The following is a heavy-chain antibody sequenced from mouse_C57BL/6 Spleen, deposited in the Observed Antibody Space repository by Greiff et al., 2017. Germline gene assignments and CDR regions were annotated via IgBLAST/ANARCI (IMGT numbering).Heavy chain of an antibody. CDR2: IDPEDGET. J-gene: IGHJ3*01. CDR3: ARRSFAY. V-gene: IGHV14-2*01. Sequence: VQPKESGAELVKPGASVKLSCTASGFNIKDYYMHWVKQRTEQGLEWIRRIDPEDGETKYAPKFQGKATITADTSSNTAYLQLSSLTSEDTAVYYCARRSFAYWGQGTLVTVSA. CDR1: GFNIKDYY.